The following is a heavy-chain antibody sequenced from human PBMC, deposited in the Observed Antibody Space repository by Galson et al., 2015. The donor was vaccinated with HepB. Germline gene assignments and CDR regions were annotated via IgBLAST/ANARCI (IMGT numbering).Heavy chain of an antibody. Sequence: SLRLSCAASGFTFSSYTVHWVRQAPGKGLEYVSAISSNGGSIYYADSVKGRFTISRDNSKNTLYLQMSSLRAEDTAVYYCVFRGTTRGYEYGLDVWGQGTTVTVSS. V-gene: IGHV3-64D*09. D-gene: IGHD2-2*01. CDR3: VFRGTTRGYEYGLDV. CDR2: ISSNGGSI. CDR1: GFTFSSYT. J-gene: IGHJ6*02.